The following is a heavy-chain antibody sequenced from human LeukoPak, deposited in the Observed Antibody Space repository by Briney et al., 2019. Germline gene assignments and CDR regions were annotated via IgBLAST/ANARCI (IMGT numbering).Heavy chain of an antibody. CDR3: AKDRLDIVIVPAAPYFDY. V-gene: IGHV3-30*18. J-gene: IGHJ4*02. CDR1: GFTFSSYG. D-gene: IGHD2-2*03. Sequence: GGSLRLSCAASGFTFSSYGMHWVRQAPGKGLEWVAVISYDGSNKYYADSVKGRFTISRDNSKNTLYLQMNSLRAEDTAVYYCAKDRLDIVIVPAAPYFDYWGQGTLVTVSS. CDR2: ISYDGSNK.